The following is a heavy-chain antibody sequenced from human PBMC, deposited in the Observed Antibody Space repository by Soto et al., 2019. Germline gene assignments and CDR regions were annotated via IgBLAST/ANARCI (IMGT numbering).Heavy chain of an antibody. Sequence: QIQLVQSGPEVKMPGASVKVSCKTSRYTFSLYGITWVRQAPGQGLEWMGCVFGDDGSTDYAQNLLGRVTMTTDTSTTTAYMELRNLRSDDSAIYYCARRTLGSSIGIGDYGGQGALVTVSS. CDR1: RYTFSLYG. CDR2: VFGDDGST. CDR3: ARRTLGSSIGIGDY. V-gene: IGHV1-18*01. J-gene: IGHJ4*02. D-gene: IGHD1-1*01.